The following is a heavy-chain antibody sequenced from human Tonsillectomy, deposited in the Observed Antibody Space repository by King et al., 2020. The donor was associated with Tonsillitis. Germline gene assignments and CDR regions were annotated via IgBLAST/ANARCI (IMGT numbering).Heavy chain of an antibody. J-gene: IGHJ5*02. Sequence: VQLVESGGGVVQPGRSLRLSCAASGFTINNYAMNWVRQAPGKGLEWVAVISYDGKAKSYAKSVKGRFTISRDNSENTIYLQMNSLRPEDTAVYYCARDVGPGVAAARTLDPWGQGTLVTVSS. CDR1: GFTINNYA. D-gene: IGHD6-13*01. V-gene: IGHV3-30*04. CDR3: ARDVGPGVAAARTLDP. CDR2: ISYDGKAK.